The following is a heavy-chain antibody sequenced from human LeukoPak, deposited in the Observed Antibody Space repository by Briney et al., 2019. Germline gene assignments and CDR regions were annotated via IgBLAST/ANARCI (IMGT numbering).Heavy chain of an antibody. CDR1: GFTFSSYE. J-gene: IGHJ5*02. CDR2: ISGSDTTV. D-gene: IGHD3-10*01. CDR3: ARDKIGYYGWFDP. V-gene: IGHV3-48*03. Sequence: GGSLRLSCAASGFTFSSYEMNWVRQAPGKGLEWVSYISGSDTTVYYADSVRGRFTISRDNAKSSLYLQINSLRAEDTAVYYCARDKIGYYGWFDPWGQGTLVTVSS.